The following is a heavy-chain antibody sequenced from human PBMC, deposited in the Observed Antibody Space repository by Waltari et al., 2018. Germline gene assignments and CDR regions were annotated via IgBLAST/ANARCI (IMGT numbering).Heavy chain of an antibody. J-gene: IGHJ3*02. CDR1: GGSISRPD. CDR3: ARHGSGGRSWYAFDI. CDR2: IYYSGST. V-gene: IGHV4-59*11. D-gene: IGHD2-15*01. Sequence: QVQLQESGPGLVKPSETLSLPCTVSGGSISRPDWSWIRQPPGKGLEWIGYIYYSGSTNYNPSLKSRVTISVDTSKNQFSLKLSSVTAADTAVYYCARHGSGGRSWYAFDIWGQGTMVTVSS.